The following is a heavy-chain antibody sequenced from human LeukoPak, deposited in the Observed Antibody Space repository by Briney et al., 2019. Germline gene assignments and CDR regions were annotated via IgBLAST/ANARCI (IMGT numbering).Heavy chain of an antibody. J-gene: IGHJ4*02. CDR1: GFTFSSYW. CDR2: INSDGSST. D-gene: IGHD3-3*01. V-gene: IGHV3-74*01. Sequence: GGSLRLSCAASGFTFSSYWMHWVRQAPGKWLVWVSRINSDGSSTSYADSVKGRFTISRDNAKNTLYLQMNSLRAEDTAVYYCARGSLTYCDFWSGLRDYWGQGTLVTVSS. CDR3: ARGSLTYCDFWSGLRDY.